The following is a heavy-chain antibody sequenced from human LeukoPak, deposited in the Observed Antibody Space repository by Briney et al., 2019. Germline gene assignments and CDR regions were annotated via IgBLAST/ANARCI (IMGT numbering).Heavy chain of an antibody. J-gene: IGHJ4*02. CDR3: AREGKVEAGTFDY. D-gene: IGHD6-13*01. V-gene: IGHV3-33*01. Sequence: RRSLRLSCAASGFTFSSYGMRWVRQAPGKGLEWGAVIWYDGSKKYYADSVKGRFTISRDNSKNTLYLQMNSLRAEDTAVYYCAREGKVEAGTFDYWGQGTLVTVSS. CDR1: GFTFSSYG. CDR2: IWYDGSKK.